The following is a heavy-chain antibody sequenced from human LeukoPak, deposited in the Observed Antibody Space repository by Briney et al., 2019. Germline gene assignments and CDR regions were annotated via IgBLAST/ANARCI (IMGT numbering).Heavy chain of an antibody. CDR2: ISYDGSNK. J-gene: IGHJ3*02. D-gene: IGHD3-22*01. V-gene: IGHV3-30*04. Sequence: GALRLSCAASGFTFSSYAMHWVRQAPGKGLEWVAVISYDGSNKYYADSVKGRFTISRDNSKNTLYLQMNSLRAEDTAVYYCARDGWLSDAFDIWGQGTMVTVSS. CDR1: GFTFSSYA. CDR3: ARDGWLSDAFDI.